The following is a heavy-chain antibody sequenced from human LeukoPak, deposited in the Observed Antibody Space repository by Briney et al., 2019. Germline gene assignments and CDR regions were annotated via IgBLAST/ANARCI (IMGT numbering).Heavy chain of an antibody. CDR1: GGSISSYY. J-gene: IGHJ4*02. D-gene: IGHD3-16*01. CDR3: ARHSTTFSLDYFDY. CDR2: IYYSGSS. Sequence: SETLSLTSTVSGGSISSYYWSWIRQPPGKGLEWSGYIYYSGSSNYNPSLKGRVTISVDTSKNQFSLKLSSVTAADTAVYYCARHSTTFSLDYFDYWGQGTLVTVSS. V-gene: IGHV4-59*08.